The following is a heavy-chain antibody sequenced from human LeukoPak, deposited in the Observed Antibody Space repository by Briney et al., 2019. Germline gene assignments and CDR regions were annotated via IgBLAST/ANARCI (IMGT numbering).Heavy chain of an antibody. CDR2: ISSISSTI. V-gene: IGHV3-48*01. Sequence: GGSLRLSCAASGFTFSSYSMNWVRQAPGKGLEWVSYISSISSTIQYADSVKGRFTISRDNAKDSLYLQMNSLRAEDTAVYFCARSVFQGAFDIWGQGTLVTVSS. J-gene: IGHJ3*02. CDR1: GFTFSSYS. D-gene: IGHD5/OR15-5a*01. CDR3: ARSVFQGAFDI.